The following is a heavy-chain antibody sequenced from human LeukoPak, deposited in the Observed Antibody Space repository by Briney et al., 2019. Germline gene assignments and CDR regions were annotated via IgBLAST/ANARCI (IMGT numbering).Heavy chain of an antibody. CDR2: ISGSGGDT. V-gene: IGHV3-23*01. Sequence: GGSLRLSCAASGFTFSNYAMSWVRQAPGKGLDWVSGISGSGGDTYYADSVKGRFTISRDNSKNTLYMQMNSLRAEDTAVYYCAKDRSCTNNICHGDFDYWGQGTLVTVSS. D-gene: IGHD2-8*01. J-gene: IGHJ4*02. CDR1: GFTFSNYA. CDR3: AKDRSCTNNICHGDFDY.